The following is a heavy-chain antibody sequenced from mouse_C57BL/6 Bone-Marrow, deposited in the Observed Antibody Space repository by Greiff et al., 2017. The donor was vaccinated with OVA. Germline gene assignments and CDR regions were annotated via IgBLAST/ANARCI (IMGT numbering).Heavy chain of an antibody. D-gene: IGHD2-3*01. J-gene: IGHJ3*01. CDR3: ARDDCYARAY. CDR1: GYTFTSYW. Sequence: VQLQQPGAELVRPGSSVKLSCKASGYTFTSYWMDWVKQRPGQGLEWIGNIYPSDSETHYNQKFKGKATLTVDKSSSTAYMQLSSLTSEDSAVYDCARDDCYARAYWGQGTLVTVSA. V-gene: IGHV1-61*01. CDR2: IYPSDSET.